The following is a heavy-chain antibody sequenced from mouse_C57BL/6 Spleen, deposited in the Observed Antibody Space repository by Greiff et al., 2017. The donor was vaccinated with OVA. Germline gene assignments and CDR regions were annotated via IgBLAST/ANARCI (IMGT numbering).Heavy chain of an antibody. CDR3: ARGGIVSYWYFDV. D-gene: IGHD2-5*01. J-gene: IGHJ1*03. Sequence: EVHLVESEGGLVQPGSSMKLSCTASGFTFSDYYMAWVRQVPEKGLEWVANINYDGSSTYYLDSLKSRFIISRDNAKNILYLQMSSLKSEDTATYYCARGGIVSYWYFDVWGTGTTVTVSS. V-gene: IGHV5-16*01. CDR2: INYDGSST. CDR1: GFTFSDYY.